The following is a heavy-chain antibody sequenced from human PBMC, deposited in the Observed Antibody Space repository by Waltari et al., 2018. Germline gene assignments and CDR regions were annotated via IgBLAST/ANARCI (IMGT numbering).Heavy chain of an antibody. Sequence: QVQLQQWGAGLLKPSETLSLTCAVYGGSFSGYYWSWIRQPPGKGLEWIGEINHIGSTNYNPSLKRRVTISVDTSKNQFSLKLSSVTAADTAVYYCARGLKSRLLWFGELLPKPFDYWGQGTLVTVSS. CDR3: ARGLKSRLLWFGELLPKPFDY. CDR1: GGSFSGYY. J-gene: IGHJ4*02. V-gene: IGHV4-34*01. D-gene: IGHD3-10*01. CDR2: INHIGST.